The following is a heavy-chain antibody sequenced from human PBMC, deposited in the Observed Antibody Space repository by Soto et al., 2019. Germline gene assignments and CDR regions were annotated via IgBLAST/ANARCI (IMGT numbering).Heavy chain of an antibody. CDR2: ISSSSSTI. CDR1: GFTFSIYS. CDR3: ASQNFCTSSSCLN. J-gene: IGHJ4*02. V-gene: IGHV3-48*01. D-gene: IGHD2-2*01. Sequence: PGGSLRLSCVASGFTFSIYSMNWVRQAPGKGLEWVSYISSSSSTIYYADSVKGRFTISRDNAKNSLYLQMNSLRAEDTAVYYCASQNFCTSSSCLNWGQGTLVTVSS.